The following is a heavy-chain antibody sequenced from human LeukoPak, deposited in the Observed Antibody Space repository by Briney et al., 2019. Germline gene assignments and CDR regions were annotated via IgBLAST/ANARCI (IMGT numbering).Heavy chain of an antibody. CDR3: AKRYCSSTSCSLFDY. Sequence: GGSLRLSCAASGFTFSSYAMSWVRQAPGKGLEWVSAISGSGGSTYYADSVKGRFTISRDNSKNTLYLQMDSLRAEDTAVYYCAKRYCSSTSCSLFDYWGQGTLVTVSS. J-gene: IGHJ4*02. CDR2: ISGSGGST. CDR1: GFTFSSYA. V-gene: IGHV3-23*01. D-gene: IGHD2-2*01.